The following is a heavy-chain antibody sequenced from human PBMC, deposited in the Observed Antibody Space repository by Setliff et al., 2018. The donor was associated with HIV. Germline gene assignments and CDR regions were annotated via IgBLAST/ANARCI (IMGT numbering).Heavy chain of an antibody. V-gene: IGHV4-59*11. CDR3: AKGAGFYGDYTFDY. CDR2: IYSTGST. D-gene: IGHD4-17*01. CDR1: GASITSHY. Sequence: PSETLSLTCPVSGASITSHYWSWIRQSPGRELEWIGYIYSTGSTNYNPSLQSRVSISMDASKNKFSLKVTSVTSADTAVYYCAKGAGFYGDYTFDYWGQGNLVTVSS. J-gene: IGHJ4*02.